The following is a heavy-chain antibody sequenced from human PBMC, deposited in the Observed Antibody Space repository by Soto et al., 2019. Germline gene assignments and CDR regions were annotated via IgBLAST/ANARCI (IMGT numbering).Heavy chain of an antibody. J-gene: IGHJ5*02. Sequence: EVQLVESGGGLVKPGGSLRLSCAASGFTFSAYNMNWFRQPPGKGLEWFSSITSSSSSIYYADSLKGRFTISRDNAKNSLYLQMNSLRAEDTAVYYCASHYGDNGWFDPWGQGTLVTVSS. CDR3: ASHYGDNGWFDP. CDR1: GFTFSAYN. D-gene: IGHD4-17*01. V-gene: IGHV3-21*06. CDR2: ITSSSSSI.